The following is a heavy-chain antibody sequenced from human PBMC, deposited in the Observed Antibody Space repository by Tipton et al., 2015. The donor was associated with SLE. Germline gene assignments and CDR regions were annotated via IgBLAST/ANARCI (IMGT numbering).Heavy chain of an antibody. CDR1: GFTFSRHW. CDR3: ARGSDYYAEDHY. V-gene: IGHV3-7*01. Sequence: AVSGFTFSRHWMTWVRQAPGKGLEWVANINQDGSEKYYVDSVKGRFTISRDNAKDSLDLQMNSLRAEDTAVYYCARGSDYYAEDHYWGQGTLVTVSS. J-gene: IGHJ4*02. D-gene: IGHD3-10*01. CDR2: INQDGSEK.